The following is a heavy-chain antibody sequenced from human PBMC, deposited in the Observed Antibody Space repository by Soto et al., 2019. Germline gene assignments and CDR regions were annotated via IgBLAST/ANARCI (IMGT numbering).Heavy chain of an antibody. CDR2: IYWDEDE. J-gene: IGHJ4*02. D-gene: IGHD3-10*01. CDR3: AHSRNLITEDAQVGDFDY. V-gene: IGHV2-5*02. CDR1: GFSLTTDGEG. Sequence: QITLKESGPTLVKPAQTLALTCTFSGFSLTTDGEGVGWVRQPPGEALEWLALIYWDEDERYRPSLKTRHTIPKDPSKNQVVLIMTNVDPVDTATYYCAHSRNLITEDAQVGDFDYWGQGTLVTVSS.